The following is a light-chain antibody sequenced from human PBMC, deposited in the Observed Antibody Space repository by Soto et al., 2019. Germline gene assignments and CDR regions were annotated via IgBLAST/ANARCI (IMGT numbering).Light chain of an antibody. V-gene: IGKV1-27*01. CDR1: QGINYY. CDR2: SAS. Sequence: DIQMTQSPSSLSASVGDSVTITCRASQGINYYLAWYQQRPGKVPKLLIYSASTLQSGVPSRFSGSGSGTDFTLTISSLQPEDVSTYYCQKYNSAPYTFGQGNKLEIK. CDR3: QKYNSAPYT. J-gene: IGKJ2*01.